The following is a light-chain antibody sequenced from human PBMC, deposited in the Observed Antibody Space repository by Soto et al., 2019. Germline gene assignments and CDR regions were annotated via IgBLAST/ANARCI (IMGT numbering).Light chain of an antibody. CDR1: QSVATN. Sequence: EIVLTQSPGTLSLSPGERATLSCRASQSVATNLAWYQQKPGQAPRLLIYDASSRATGIPDKFIGSGSGSDFSLTISRLEPEDSAVYYCQQYGKSPGFFTFGPGTKVDIK. J-gene: IGKJ3*01. CDR3: QQYGKSPGFFT. CDR2: DAS. V-gene: IGKV3-20*01.